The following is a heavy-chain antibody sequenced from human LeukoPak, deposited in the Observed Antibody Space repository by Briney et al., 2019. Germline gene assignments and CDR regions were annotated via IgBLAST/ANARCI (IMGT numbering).Heavy chain of an antibody. V-gene: IGHV3-30*02. J-gene: IGHJ6*03. CDR3: ARGGDYYFYYMDV. D-gene: IGHD3-10*01. CDR1: GFTFSSYG. CDR2: IRYDGSYK. Sequence: GGSLRLSCAASGFTFSSYGIHWVRQAPGKGLEWVAFIRYDGSYKYYADSVKGRFTISRDSSKNTLYLQMNSLRAEDTAVYFCARGGDYYFYYMDVWGTGTPVTVSS.